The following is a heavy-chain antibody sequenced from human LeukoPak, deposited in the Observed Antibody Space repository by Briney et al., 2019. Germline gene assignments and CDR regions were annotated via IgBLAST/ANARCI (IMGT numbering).Heavy chain of an antibody. J-gene: IGHJ5*02. D-gene: IGHD6-13*01. CDR1: GYTYATDG. V-gene: IGHV1-18*01. CDR2: IDTYSGKT. CDR3: ARDRGIAEADSFDP. Sequence: ASVKVSCKASGYTYATDGISWVRQAPGQGLEWMGWIDTYSGKTNYAQKFQGRVAMTSDTSTSTAYMELRSLRSDDTAVYYCARDRGIAEADSFDPWGQGTLVTVSS.